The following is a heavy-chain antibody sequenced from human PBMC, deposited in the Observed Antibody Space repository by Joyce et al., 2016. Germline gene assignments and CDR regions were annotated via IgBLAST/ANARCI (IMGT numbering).Heavy chain of an antibody. CDR2: IYYNGDT. J-gene: IGHJ5*02. Sequence: QVQLQESGPGLVKPSETLLLTCSVPGASITSIDNYWSWIRQPPGKGLEWIGYIYYNGDTKYNPSLKTRVSISHDTSKNEVFLRVTSLTAADTAVYYCARIPVDHWQRYFDPWGQGTLVSVSS. CDR1: GASITSIDNY. V-gene: IGHV4-61*08. D-gene: IGHD5-12*01. CDR3: ARIPVDHWQRYFDP.